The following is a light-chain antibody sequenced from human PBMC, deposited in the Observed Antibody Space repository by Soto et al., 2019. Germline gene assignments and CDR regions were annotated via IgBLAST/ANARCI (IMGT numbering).Light chain of an antibody. CDR2: GSS. CDR1: QSIINNY. CDR3: HQYDSTPPYT. Sequence: EVVLTQSPGTLSLSPGQRATLSCRASQSIINNYLAWYQKRPGQAPRLLIYGSSDRATRIPGRFSGSGSGTDFTLTISRLEPEDFAAYYCHQYDSTPPYTFGQGTKVEI. V-gene: IGKV3-20*01. J-gene: IGKJ2*01.